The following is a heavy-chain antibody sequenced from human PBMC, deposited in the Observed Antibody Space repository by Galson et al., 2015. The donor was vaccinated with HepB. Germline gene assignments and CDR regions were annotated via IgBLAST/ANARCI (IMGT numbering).Heavy chain of an antibody. J-gene: IGHJ4*02. V-gene: IGHV3-7*03. CDR1: GFILSRYW. CDR2: VNQDGTKE. Sequence: SLRLSCAASGFILSRYWMSWVRHAPGRGLEWVASVNQDGTKEHYVDSVKGRFSISRDNAKNSLYLQMNSLRAEDTAVYYCATHLNSSWYPGPYYFDSWGQGTLVTVSS. CDR3: ATHLNSSWYPGPYYFDS. D-gene: IGHD6-13*01.